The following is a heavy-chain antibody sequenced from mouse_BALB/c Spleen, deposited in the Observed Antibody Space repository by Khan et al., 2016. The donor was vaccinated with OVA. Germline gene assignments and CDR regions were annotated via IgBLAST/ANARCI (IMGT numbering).Heavy chain of an antibody. CDR3: ARVGYNGTMDC. V-gene: IGHV9-3-1*01. Sequence: QVQLQQSGPELKKPGETVQISCKASGFTFTNYGMNWVKQAPGKGLKWIGWINPSTGAPTFADDFKGRFAFSLDTSASTAYLQINSHKNEDTATYFGARVGYNGTMDCWGQGTSLTVSS. D-gene: IGHD2-14*01. CDR1: GFTFTNYG. J-gene: IGHJ4*01. CDR2: INPSTGAP.